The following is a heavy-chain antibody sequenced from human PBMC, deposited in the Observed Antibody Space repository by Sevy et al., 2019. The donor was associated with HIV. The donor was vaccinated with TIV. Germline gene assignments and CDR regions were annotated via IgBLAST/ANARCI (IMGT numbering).Heavy chain of an antibody. CDR2: ISGSAGTT. Sequence: GGSLRLSCAASGFTFSRYAMSWVRQAPGKGLEWIATISGSAGTTYYADSLRGRFSISRVNSKNTLSLQMNSLRAEDTAVYYSAKDGRGGIRGWGFDIWGQGTMVTVSS. CDR3: AKDGRGGIRGWGFDI. J-gene: IGHJ3*02. CDR1: GFTFSRYA. D-gene: IGHD3-10*01. V-gene: IGHV3-23*01.